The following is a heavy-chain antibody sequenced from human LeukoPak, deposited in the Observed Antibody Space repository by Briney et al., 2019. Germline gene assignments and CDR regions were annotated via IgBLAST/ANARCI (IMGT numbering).Heavy chain of an antibody. Sequence: GGSLRLSCAASGFTFSSYSMNWVRQAPGKGLEWVSSISSSSSYIYYADSVKGRFTISRDNAKSSLYLQMNSLRAEDTAVYYCAREPALYYFDYWGQGTLVTVSS. CDR3: AREPALYYFDY. CDR2: ISSSSSYI. CDR1: GFTFSSYS. V-gene: IGHV3-21*01. J-gene: IGHJ4*02. D-gene: IGHD2-2*01.